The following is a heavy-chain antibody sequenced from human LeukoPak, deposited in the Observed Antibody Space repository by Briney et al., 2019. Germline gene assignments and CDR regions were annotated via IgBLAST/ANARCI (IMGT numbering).Heavy chain of an antibody. CDR3: ARGLCDSSGYYFGYFDY. D-gene: IGHD3-22*01. J-gene: IGHJ4*02. Sequence: PGGSLRLSCAASRFTVSSNYMSWVRQAPGKGLEWVSVIYSGGSTYYADSVKGRFTISRDNSKNTLYLQMNSLRAEDTAVYYCARGLCDSSGYYFGYFDYWGQGTLVTVSS. V-gene: IGHV3-66*01. CDR2: IYSGGST. CDR1: RFTVSSNY.